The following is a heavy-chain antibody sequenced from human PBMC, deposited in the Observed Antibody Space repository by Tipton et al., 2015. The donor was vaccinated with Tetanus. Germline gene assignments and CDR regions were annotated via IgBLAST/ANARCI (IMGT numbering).Heavy chain of an antibody. CDR3: ARVIRRSMIGYGVFDS. CDR2: MNPNSGNT. V-gene: IGHV1-8*01. Sequence: SGAEVKKPGASVRVSCKASGYTFTSYDINWVRQATGQEPEWMGWMNPNSGNTGYSQKFQGRVTMTRDTSITTAYLELTSLRSEDTAVYYCARVIRRSMIGYGVFDSWGQGTLVAVSS. J-gene: IGHJ4*02. D-gene: IGHD4-17*01. CDR1: GYTFTSYD.